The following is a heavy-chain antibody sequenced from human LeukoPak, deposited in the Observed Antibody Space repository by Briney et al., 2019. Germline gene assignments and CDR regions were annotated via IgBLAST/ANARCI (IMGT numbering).Heavy chain of an antibody. CDR2: INGDGSST. Sequence: PGGSLRLSCEASGFTFSRYWMHWVRQAPGKGLVWVSRINGDGSSTNYADPVKGRFTISRDNAKNSLYLQMNSLRAEDTALYYCAKDPTADDIGYFDYWGQGTLVTVSS. CDR1: GFTFSRYW. D-gene: IGHD1-1*01. J-gene: IGHJ4*02. CDR3: AKDPTADDIGYFDY. V-gene: IGHV3-74*01.